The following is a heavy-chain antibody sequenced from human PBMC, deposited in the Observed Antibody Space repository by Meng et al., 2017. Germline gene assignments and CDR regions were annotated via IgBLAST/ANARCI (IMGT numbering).Heavy chain of an antibody. V-gene: IGHV4-34*01. CDR3: ARGRVAVAGSGGIDY. Sequence: GSLRLSCAVSGGSFSGYYWSWIRQPPGKGLEWIGEINHSGSTNYNPSLKSRVSISVDTSKNQFSLKLSSVTAADTAVYYCARGRVAVAGSGGIDYWGQGTLVTVSS. D-gene: IGHD6-19*01. CDR1: GGSFSGYY. CDR2: INHSGST. J-gene: IGHJ4*02.